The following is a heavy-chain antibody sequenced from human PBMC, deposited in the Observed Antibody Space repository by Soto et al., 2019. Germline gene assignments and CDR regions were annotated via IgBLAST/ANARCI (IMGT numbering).Heavy chain of an antibody. CDR2: IWYDGSNK. J-gene: IGHJ6*02. V-gene: IGHV3-33*01. CDR1: GFTFSSYG. Sequence: QVQLVESGGGVVQPGRSLRLSCAASGFTFSSYGMHWVRQAPGKGLEWVAVIWYDGSNKYYADSVKGRFTISRDNSKNTLYLQMNILRAQDTAVYYCARDEGLGVNYYYYGIDVWGQGTTVTVSS. D-gene: IGHD3-10*01. CDR3: ARDEGLGVNYYYYGIDV.